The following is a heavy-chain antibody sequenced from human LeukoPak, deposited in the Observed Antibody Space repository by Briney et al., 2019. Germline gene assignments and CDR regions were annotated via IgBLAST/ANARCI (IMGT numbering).Heavy chain of an antibody. CDR3: AREPEDIVAISY. D-gene: IGHD5-12*01. J-gene: IGHJ4*02. Sequence: GGSLRLSCAASGFTFSSYSMNWVRQAPGKGLEWVSSISSSSSYIYYADSVKGRFTISRDNAKNSLYLQMNSLRAEDTAVYYCAREPEDIVAISYWGQGTLVTVSS. CDR1: GFTFSSYS. CDR2: ISSSSSYI. V-gene: IGHV3-21*01.